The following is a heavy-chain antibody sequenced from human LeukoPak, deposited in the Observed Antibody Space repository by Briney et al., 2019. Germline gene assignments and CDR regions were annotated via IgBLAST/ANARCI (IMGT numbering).Heavy chain of an antibody. CDR1: GYTFTGYY. D-gene: IGHD3-22*01. Sequence: ASVTVSCRASGYTFTGYYMHWVRQAPGQGLEGMGWINPNSGGTNYAQKFQGRVTMTRDTSISTAYMELSRLRSDDTAVYYCARSVKSRYDSSGYYLYWGQGTLVTVSS. CDR2: INPNSGGT. CDR3: ARSVKSRYDSSGYYLY. J-gene: IGHJ4*02. V-gene: IGHV1-2*02.